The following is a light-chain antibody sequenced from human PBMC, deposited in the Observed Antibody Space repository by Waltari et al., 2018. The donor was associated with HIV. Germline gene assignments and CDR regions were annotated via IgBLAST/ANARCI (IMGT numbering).Light chain of an antibody. CDR1: SSDVGGYNY. V-gene: IGLV2-8*01. J-gene: IGLJ2*01. CDR3: SSHAGSKVV. Sequence: QSALTQPPSASGSPGQSVTLSCTGTSSDVGGYNYVSWPQQHPGQAPNRMMYGVIRGPSGVPDCFSGSKSGTTASLTVSGRQPEDEADYYCSSHAGSKVVFGGGTRLTVL. CDR2: GVI.